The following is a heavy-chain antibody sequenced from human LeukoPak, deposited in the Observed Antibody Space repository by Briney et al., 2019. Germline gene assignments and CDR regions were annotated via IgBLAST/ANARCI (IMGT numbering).Heavy chain of an antibody. Sequence: ASVKVSCKASGGTFSSYAISWVRQAPGQGLEWMGGIIPIFGTANYAQKFQGRVTMTEDTSTDTAYMELSSLRSEDTAVYYCATLKFNWNYDSDYWGQGTLVTVSS. CDR1: GGTFSSYA. V-gene: IGHV1-69*06. CDR2: IIPIFGTA. J-gene: IGHJ4*02. D-gene: IGHD1-7*01. CDR3: ATLKFNWNYDSDY.